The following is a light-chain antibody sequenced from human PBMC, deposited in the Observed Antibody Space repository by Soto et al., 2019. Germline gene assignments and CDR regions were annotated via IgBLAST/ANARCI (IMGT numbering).Light chain of an antibody. Sequence: IQLTQSPSSLSASVGDRVTITCRASQGISSYLAWYQQKPGKAPELLSYATSTWQSGVPLRFSGSGSGTDFTLTISSLQPEDCATYFCLQLNRFPPTFGPGTKVDIK. V-gene: IGKV1-9*01. J-gene: IGKJ3*01. CDR2: ATS. CDR3: LQLNRFPPT. CDR1: QGISSY.